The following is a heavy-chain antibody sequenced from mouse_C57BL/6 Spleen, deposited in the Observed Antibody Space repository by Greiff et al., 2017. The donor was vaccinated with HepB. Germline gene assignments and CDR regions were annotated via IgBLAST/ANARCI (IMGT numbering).Heavy chain of an antibody. J-gene: IGHJ2*01. V-gene: IGHV1-81*01. Sequence: QVQLQQSGAELARPGASVKLSCKASGYTFTSYGISWVKQRTGQGLEWIGEIYPRSGNTYYNEKFKGKATLTADKSSSTADMELRSLTSEDSAVYFCERRDYDYDERLDYWGQGTTLTVSS. CDR1: GYTFTSYG. D-gene: IGHD2-4*01. CDR2: IYPRSGNT. CDR3: ERRDYDYDERLDY.